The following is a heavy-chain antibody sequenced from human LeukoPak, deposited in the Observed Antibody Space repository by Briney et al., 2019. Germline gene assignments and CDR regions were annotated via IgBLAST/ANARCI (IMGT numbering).Heavy chain of an antibody. CDR1: GFTFSSYG. J-gene: IGHJ6*02. D-gene: IGHD4-17*01. Sequence: GGSLRLSCAASGFTFSSYGMHWVRQAPGKGLEWVAFIRYDGSNKYYADSVKGRFTISRDNSKNTLYLQMNSLRAEDTAVYYCAKAVTQRGYYGMDVWGQGTTVTVSS. V-gene: IGHV3-30*02. CDR2: IRYDGSNK. CDR3: AKAVTQRGYYGMDV.